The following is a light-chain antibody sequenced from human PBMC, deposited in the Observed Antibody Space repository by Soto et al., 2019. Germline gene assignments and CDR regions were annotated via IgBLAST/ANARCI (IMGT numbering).Light chain of an antibody. CDR1: SSDVGGYNY. V-gene: IGLV2-14*01. CDR2: DVS. J-gene: IGLJ1*01. Sequence: ALTQPASVSGSPGQSITISCTGTSSDVGGYNYVSWYQQHPGKAPKFMIYDVSNRPSGVSNRFSGSKSGNTASLTISGLQAEDEADYYCSSYTTSNTRQIVFGTGTKLTVL. CDR3: SSYTTSNTRQIV.